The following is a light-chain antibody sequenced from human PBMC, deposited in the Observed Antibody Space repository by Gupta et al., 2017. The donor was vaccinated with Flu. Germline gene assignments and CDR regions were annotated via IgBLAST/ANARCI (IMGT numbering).Light chain of an antibody. V-gene: IGLV1-51*01. CDR2: GNN. Sequence: QPVLTQPPSASAAPGQKVTISSSGSSYNIGANYVSWYVQLPGTAPKLLIYGNNKRPSGIPDRFSGSKSGTSATLGITGLQTGDEADYYCGAWDNSLTAFVFGAGTKVTVL. CDR3: GAWDNSLTAFV. J-gene: IGLJ1*01. CDR1: SYNIGANY.